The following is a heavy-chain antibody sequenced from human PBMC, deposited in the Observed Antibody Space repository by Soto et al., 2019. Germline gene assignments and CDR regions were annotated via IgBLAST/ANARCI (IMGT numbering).Heavy chain of an antibody. Sequence: KASETLSLTCTVSGGSISSSSYYWGWIRQPPGKGLEWIGSIYYSGSTYYNPSLKSRVTISVDTSKNQFSLKLSSVTAADTAVYYCARHFDTRVRRVPKAPIDIVVVPAGFDPWGQGTLVTVSS. V-gene: IGHV4-39*01. CDR2: IYYSGST. D-gene: IGHD2-2*01. CDR3: ARHFDTRVRRVPKAPIDIVVVPAGFDP. J-gene: IGHJ5*02. CDR1: GGSISSSSYY.